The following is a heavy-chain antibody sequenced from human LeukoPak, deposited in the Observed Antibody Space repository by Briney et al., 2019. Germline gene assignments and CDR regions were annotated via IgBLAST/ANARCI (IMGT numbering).Heavy chain of an antibody. CDR2: INPNSGGT. CDR1: GYTFTGYY. J-gene: IGHJ3*02. D-gene: IGHD2-15*01. CDR3: AMGIVVVVAATDPRRAFDI. V-gene: IGHV1-2*06. Sequence: ASVKVSCKASGYTFTGYYMHWVRQAPGQGLEWMGRINPNSGGTNYAQKFQGRVTMTRDTSISTAYMEPSRLRSDDTAVYYCAMGIVVVVAATDPRRAFDIWGQGTMVTVSS.